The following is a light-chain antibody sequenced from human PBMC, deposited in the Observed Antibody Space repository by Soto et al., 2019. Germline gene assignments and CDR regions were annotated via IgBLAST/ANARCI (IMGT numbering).Light chain of an antibody. CDR2: GAS. CDR1: QSISGNY. Sequence: ESVLTQSPGTLSLSPGERATLSCRARQSISGNYLAWYQQKPGQAPRLLIHGASSRATGIPDRFSGSGSGTDFTLTICRLGPEVFAVYYCQQSWGTFGGGTKVEIK. CDR3: QQSWGT. V-gene: IGKV3-20*01. J-gene: IGKJ4*01.